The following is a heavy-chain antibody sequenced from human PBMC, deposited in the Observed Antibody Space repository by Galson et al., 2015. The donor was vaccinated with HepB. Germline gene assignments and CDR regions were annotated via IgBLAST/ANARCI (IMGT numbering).Heavy chain of an antibody. D-gene: IGHD3-3*01. CDR1: GFTFNSYG. CDR2: IWYDGSQK. CDR3: ARGGGYYDFWSGSYRGRDWLDP. J-gene: IGHJ5*02. Sequence: SLRLSCAASGFTFNSYGIHWVRQAPGKGLEWVAVIWYDGSQKYHADSVKGRFTISRDNSKNMLYLQMNSLRAEDTAVYYCARGGGYYDFWSGSYRGRDWLDPWGQGTPVTVSS. V-gene: IGHV3-33*01.